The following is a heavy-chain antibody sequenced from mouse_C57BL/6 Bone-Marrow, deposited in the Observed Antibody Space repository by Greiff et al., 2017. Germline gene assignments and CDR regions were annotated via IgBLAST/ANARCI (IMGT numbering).Heavy chain of an antibody. D-gene: IGHD1-1*01. J-gene: IGHJ2*01. CDR1: GFNIKDDY. V-gene: IGHV14-4*01. CDR2: LDPGNGDT. Sequence: VQLQQSGAELVRPGASVKLSCTASGFNIKDDYMHWVKQRPEQGLEWIGWLDPGNGDTEYASKFQGKATITAVTSSNTAYLQLSSLTSEDTAVYYCTTHYCSSSCVYCDYWGQGTTLTVSA. CDR3: TTHYCSSSCVYCDY.